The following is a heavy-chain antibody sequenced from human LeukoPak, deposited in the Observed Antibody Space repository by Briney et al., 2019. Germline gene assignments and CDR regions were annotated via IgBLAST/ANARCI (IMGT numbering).Heavy chain of an antibody. CDR1: GFMVRAYD. V-gene: IGHV3-13*01. J-gene: IGHJ2*01. CDR2: IETAGDI. D-gene: IGHD3-16*02. CDR3: AGSDTIGYTPREWDYWDFDL. Sequence: GGSLRLSCAASGFMVRAYDMRWVRQVTGKGLEWVSSIETAGDIDYSDSVKGRFTISRDNAKNSLYLQMNSLRAEDTAMYYCAGSDTIGYTPREWDYWDFDLWGRGTLVIVSS.